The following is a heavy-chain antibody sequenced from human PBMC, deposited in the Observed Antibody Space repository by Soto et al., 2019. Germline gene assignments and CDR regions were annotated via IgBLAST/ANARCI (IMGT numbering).Heavy chain of an antibody. Sequence: SETLSLTCAVDGGTFIGYYWSWISQTTGKGLEWIGEINHSGSTNYNPSLKSRVTISVDTSKNQFSLKLSSVTAADTAVYYCARRNSSSSYYYYYMDVWGKGTTVTVSS. V-gene: IGHV4-34*01. J-gene: IGHJ6*03. CDR2: INHSGST. CDR1: GGTFIGYY. CDR3: ARRNSSSSYYYYYMDV. D-gene: IGHD6-6*01.